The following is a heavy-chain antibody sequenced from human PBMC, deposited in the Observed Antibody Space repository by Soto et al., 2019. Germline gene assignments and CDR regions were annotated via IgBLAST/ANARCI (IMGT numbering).Heavy chain of an antibody. D-gene: IGHD6-19*01. V-gene: IGHV3-53*04. Sequence: GGSLRLSCAASGFTVSSNYMSWVRQAPGKGLEWVSVIYSGGSTYYADSVKGRFTISRHNSKNTLYLQMNGLRAEETAVYYCARVAVAAPLGDYFDYWGQGTLVTVSS. J-gene: IGHJ4*02. CDR1: GFTVSSNY. CDR3: ARVAVAAPLGDYFDY. CDR2: IYSGGST.